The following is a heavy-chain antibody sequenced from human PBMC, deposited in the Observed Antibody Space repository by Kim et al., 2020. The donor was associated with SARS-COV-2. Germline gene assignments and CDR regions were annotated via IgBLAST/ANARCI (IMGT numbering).Heavy chain of an antibody. D-gene: IGHD3-10*01. V-gene: IGHV4-59*09. CDR3: ARGGWFGELLFDY. J-gene: IGHJ4*02. Sequence: YNPSLKSRVTISVDTSKNQFSLKLSSVTAADTAVYYCARGGWFGELLFDYWGQGTLVTVSS.